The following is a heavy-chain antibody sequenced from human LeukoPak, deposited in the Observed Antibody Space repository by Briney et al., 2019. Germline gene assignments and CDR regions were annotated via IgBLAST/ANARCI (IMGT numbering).Heavy chain of an antibody. CDR2: ISSSGSTI. V-gene: IGHV3-48*03. CDR3: AKWGLRDSGSYSY. CDR1: GFTFSSYE. Sequence: SGGSLRLSCAASGFTFSSYEMNWVRQAPGKGLEWVSYISSSGSTIYYADSVKGRFTISRDNSKNTLYLQMNSLRAEDTAVYYCAKWGLRDSGSYSYWGQGTLVTVSS. D-gene: IGHD1-26*01. J-gene: IGHJ4*02.